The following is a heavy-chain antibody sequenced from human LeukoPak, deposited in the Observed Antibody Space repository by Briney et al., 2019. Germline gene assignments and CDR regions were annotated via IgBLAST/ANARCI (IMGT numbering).Heavy chain of an antibody. D-gene: IGHD3-16*01. CDR2: ISSGGTPI. V-gene: IGHV3-48*03. Sequence: GGSLKLSCAATGFSFKDHEMHWVRQAPGKGLEWVSYISSGGTPIYYSDAVKGRFTISRDNARATLYLQMTSVRVEDTAIYYCARAGYGLGAYYDYYGLDVWGKGTTVTVSS. CDR1: GFSFKDHE. CDR3: ARAGYGLGAYYDYYGLDV. J-gene: IGHJ6*04.